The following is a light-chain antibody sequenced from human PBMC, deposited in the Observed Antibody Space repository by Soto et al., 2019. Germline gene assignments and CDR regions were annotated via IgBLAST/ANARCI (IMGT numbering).Light chain of an antibody. CDR2: DAS. CDR1: QSVSSY. CDR3: QRRSNWLT. V-gene: IGKV3-11*01. J-gene: IGKJ4*01. Sequence: EIVLTQSPATLSLSPGERATLSCRASQSVSSYLAWYQQKPGQAPRLLIYDASKRATAIPARFSCSGSGTDFTLTISILEPEDFAIYYCQRRSNWLTFGGGTKVEIK.